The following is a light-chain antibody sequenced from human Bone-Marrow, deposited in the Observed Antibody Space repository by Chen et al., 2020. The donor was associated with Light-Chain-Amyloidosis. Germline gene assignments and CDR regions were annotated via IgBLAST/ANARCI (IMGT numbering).Light chain of an antibody. J-gene: IGLJ2*01. CDR1: DLPTKY. CDR3: QSADSSGTYEVI. CDR2: KDT. Sequence: SYELTQPPSVSVSPGQTARITCSGDDLPTKYAYWYQQKPGQAPVLVIHKDTERPSGISGRVSGYSSGKTATLTISGGQAEDEADYRCQSADSSGTYEVIFGGGTKLTVL. V-gene: IGLV3-25*03.